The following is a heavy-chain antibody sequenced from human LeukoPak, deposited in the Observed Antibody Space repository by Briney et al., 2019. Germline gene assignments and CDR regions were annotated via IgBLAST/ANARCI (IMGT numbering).Heavy chain of an antibody. V-gene: IGHV1-2*04. Sequence: GASVKVSCKASGYTFTGYYMHWVRQAPGQGLEWMGWINPNSGGTNYAQKFQGWVTMTRDTSISTAYMELSRLRSDDTAVYYCARDPSLGLLWFGEYYFDYWGQGTLVTVSS. CDR3: ARDPSLGLLWFGEYYFDY. CDR1: GYTFTGYY. D-gene: IGHD3-10*01. CDR2: INPNSGGT. J-gene: IGHJ4*02.